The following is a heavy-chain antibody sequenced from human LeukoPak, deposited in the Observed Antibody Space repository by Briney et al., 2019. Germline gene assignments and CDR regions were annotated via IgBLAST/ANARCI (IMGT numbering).Heavy chain of an antibody. V-gene: IGHV3-33*06. CDR3: AKPFDFGRRGYYYYGMDV. Sequence: GRSLRLSCAASGFTFSSYGMHWVRQAPGKGLEWVAVIWYDGSNKYYADSVKGRFTISRDNSKNTLYLQMNSLRAEDTAVYYCAKPFDFGRRGYYYYGMDVWGQGTTVTVSS. CDR1: GFTFSSYG. D-gene: IGHD3-3*01. CDR2: IWYDGSNK. J-gene: IGHJ6*02.